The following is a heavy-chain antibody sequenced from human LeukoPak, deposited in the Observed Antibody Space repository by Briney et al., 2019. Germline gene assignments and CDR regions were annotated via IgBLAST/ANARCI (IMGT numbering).Heavy chain of an antibody. CDR3: AKKGQADDNGKPD. J-gene: IGHJ4*02. CDR1: GFTFSSYD. Sequence: GGSLRLSCAASGFTFSSYDLSWVRQAPGKGLECVSAIRRGVGSTYYADSVKGRFTISRDNSKNTLYLQMNNLRADDTAVYYCAKKGQADDNGKPDWGQGTLVTVSS. CDR2: IRRGVGST. V-gene: IGHV3-23*01. D-gene: IGHD1-1*01.